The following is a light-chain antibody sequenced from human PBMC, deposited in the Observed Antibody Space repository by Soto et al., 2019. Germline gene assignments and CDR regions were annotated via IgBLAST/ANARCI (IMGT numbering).Light chain of an antibody. V-gene: IGLV2-11*01. CDR1: SSDVGGYNY. Sequence: QSVLTQPRSVAVSPGQSVTISCTGTSSDVGGYNYVSWYQQHPGKAPKLMIYDVTKRPSGVPDRFSGSRSGNTASLTISGLQAEDEADYYCCSYAGNYTYVFGTGTKVTVL. CDR2: DVT. J-gene: IGLJ1*01. CDR3: CSYAGNYTYV.